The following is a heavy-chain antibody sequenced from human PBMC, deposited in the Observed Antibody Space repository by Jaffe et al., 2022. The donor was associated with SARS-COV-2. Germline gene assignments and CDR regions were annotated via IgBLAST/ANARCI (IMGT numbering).Heavy chain of an antibody. CDR3: VKDQYGGSSGSYYQIFEY. Sequence: EVQLVESGGGLVQPGGSLRLSCSASGFTFSNYAMHWVRQAPGKGLEYVSVISRNGDSTYYADSVKGRFTISRDNSKNTLYLQMSSLRADDTAVYYCVKDQYGGSSGSYYQIFEYWGQGTLVTVSS. CDR2: ISRNGDST. D-gene: IGHD3-10*01. V-gene: IGHV3-64D*09. J-gene: IGHJ4*02. CDR1: GFTFSNYA.